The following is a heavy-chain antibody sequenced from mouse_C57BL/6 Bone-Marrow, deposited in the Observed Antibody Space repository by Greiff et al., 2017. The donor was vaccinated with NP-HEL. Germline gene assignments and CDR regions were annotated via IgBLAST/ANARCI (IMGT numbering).Heavy chain of an antibody. V-gene: IGHV1-9*01. J-gene: IGHJ1*03. Sequence: QVQLQQSGAELMKPGASVKLSCKATGYTFTGYWIEWVKQRPGHGLEWIGEILPGSGSTNYNEKFKGKATFTADTSSNTAYMQLSSLTTEASASYYCASGYDGGDWYIDVWGTGTTVTVSS. CDR2: ILPGSGST. CDR3: ASGYDGGDWYIDV. D-gene: IGHD2-2*01. CDR1: GYTFTGYW.